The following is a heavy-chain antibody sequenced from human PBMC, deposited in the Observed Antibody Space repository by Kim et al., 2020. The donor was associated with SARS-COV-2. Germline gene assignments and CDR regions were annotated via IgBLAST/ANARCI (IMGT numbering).Heavy chain of an antibody. D-gene: IGHD3-3*01. Sequence: SETLSLTCTVSGGPVSHFWTWIRQPPGKGLEWIGSIRYSGRTEYTPSLRRRVTITIDTSKNQFSLEVTSVTAADTAVYYCARIPDWSVWPFDYWGQGSLVTASS. CDR2: IRYSGRT. V-gene: IGHV4-59*02. CDR1: GGPVSHF. J-gene: IGHJ4*02. CDR3: ARIPDWSVWPFDY.